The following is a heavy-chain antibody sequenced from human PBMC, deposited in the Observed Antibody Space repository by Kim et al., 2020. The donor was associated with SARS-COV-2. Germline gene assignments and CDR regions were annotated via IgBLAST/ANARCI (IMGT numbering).Heavy chain of an antibody. Sequence: NYHLNVKGRLTLTTDPSTSTAYMDLRSRTSDDTAVYYCAREVVKVAANFDYWGQGSLVTVSS. CDR3: AREVVKVAANFDY. J-gene: IGHJ4*02. V-gene: IGHV1-18*01. D-gene: IGHD5-12*01.